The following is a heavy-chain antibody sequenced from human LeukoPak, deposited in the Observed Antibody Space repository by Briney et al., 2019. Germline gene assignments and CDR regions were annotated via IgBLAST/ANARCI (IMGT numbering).Heavy chain of an antibody. D-gene: IGHD5-18*01. CDR3: AKDGGGYSYGYFDY. CDR1: RFTFDDYA. CDR2: ISWNSGSI. J-gene: IGHJ4*02. Sequence: PGGSLRLSCAASRFTFDDYAMHWVRQAPGKGLEWVSGISWNSGSIGYADSVKGRFTISRDNAKNSLYLQMNSLRAEDTALYYCAKDGGGYSYGYFDYWGQGTLVTVSS. V-gene: IGHV3-9*01.